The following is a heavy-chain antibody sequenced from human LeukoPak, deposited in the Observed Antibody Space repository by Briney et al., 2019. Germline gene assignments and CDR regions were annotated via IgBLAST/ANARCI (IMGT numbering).Heavy chain of an antibody. J-gene: IGHJ4*02. Sequence: ASVKVSCKASGYTFTTYDITWGRQATGQGLEWMGWMNPNSGDTAYAQKSQGRVAMTRDTSISTAYMELRSLRSEDTAVYYCARGLGDYYDTSDFYYAVPAHWGQGTLVTVSS. D-gene: IGHD3-22*01. CDR1: GYTFTTYD. CDR2: MNPNSGDT. V-gene: IGHV1-8*01. CDR3: ARGLGDYYDTSDFYYAVPAH.